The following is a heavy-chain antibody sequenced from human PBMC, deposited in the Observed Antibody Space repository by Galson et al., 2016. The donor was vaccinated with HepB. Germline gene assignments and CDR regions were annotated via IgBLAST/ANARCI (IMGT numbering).Heavy chain of an antibody. CDR2: IYPGDSDV. V-gene: IGHV5-51*01. Sequence: QSGAEVKKPGESLTISCRASGSTFIHYWIAWVRQMPGKGLEWMGLIYPGDSDVEYNPAFQGQVTLSADRSVTTAYLQWTSLKASDSAVYFCARQTYKNSFYPPDSWGQGTLVTVSS. D-gene: IGHD3-10*01. CDR3: ARQTYKNSFYPPDS. J-gene: IGHJ4*02. CDR1: GSTFIHYW.